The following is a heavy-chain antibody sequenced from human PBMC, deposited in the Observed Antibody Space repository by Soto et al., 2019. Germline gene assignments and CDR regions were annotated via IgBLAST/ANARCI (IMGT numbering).Heavy chain of an antibody. CDR3: GRDGYYADNRGDTPLDA. Sequence: QVQLVQSGAEVKKPGASVKVSCKASGYTLSIYAINWLRQAPGPGLEWLGRISAYTFNTDYEQKFQGRVTMTADPSTTPAYLALRSLRSDDTAVYYCGRDGYYADNRGDTPLDAWGQGALVTVSS. J-gene: IGHJ5*02. V-gene: IGHV1-18*01. CDR1: GYTLSIYA. CDR2: ISAYTFNT. D-gene: IGHD3-3*01.